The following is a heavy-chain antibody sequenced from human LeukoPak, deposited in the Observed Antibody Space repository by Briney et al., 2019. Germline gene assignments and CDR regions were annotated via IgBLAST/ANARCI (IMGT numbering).Heavy chain of an antibody. CDR3: AGAPLPSTVTRVYGY. CDR2: INHSGST. J-gene: IGHJ4*02. CDR1: GGSFSGYY. V-gene: IGHV4-34*01. Sequence: PSETLSLTCAVYGGSFSGYYWSWIRQPPGKGLEWIGEINHSGSTNYNPSLKSRVTISVDTSKNQFSLKLSSVTGADTAVYYCAGAPLPSTVTRVYGYWGQGTLVTVSS. D-gene: IGHD4-17*01.